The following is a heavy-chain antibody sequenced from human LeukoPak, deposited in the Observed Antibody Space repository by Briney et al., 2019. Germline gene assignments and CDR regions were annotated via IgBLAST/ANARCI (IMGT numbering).Heavy chain of an antibody. D-gene: IGHD3-3*01. Sequence: PGGSLRLSCAASGFTFSSYAMSWVRQAPGKGLEWVSAISGSGGSTYYADSVKGRFTISRDNAKNSLYLQMNSLRAEDTAVYYCARDEHYDFWSGYLHELGRDNWFDPWGQGTLVTVSS. CDR1: GFTFSSYA. V-gene: IGHV3-23*01. J-gene: IGHJ5*02. CDR2: ISGSGGST. CDR3: ARDEHYDFWSGYLHELGRDNWFDP.